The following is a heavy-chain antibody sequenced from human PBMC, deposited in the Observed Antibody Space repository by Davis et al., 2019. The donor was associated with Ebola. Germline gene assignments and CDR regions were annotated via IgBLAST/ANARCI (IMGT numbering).Heavy chain of an antibody. CDR1: GFTFTTYW. CDR3: ARQAVAGTDAFDI. D-gene: IGHD6-19*01. Sequence: GGSLRLSCKGSGFTFTTYWIAWVRQMPGKGLECMGIIYPDDSDTRYSPSFEGQVTISADKSISTAYLQWSSLKASDTGKYYCARQAVAGTDAFDIWGQGTMVTVSS. J-gene: IGHJ3*02. V-gene: IGHV5-51*01. CDR2: IYPDDSDT.